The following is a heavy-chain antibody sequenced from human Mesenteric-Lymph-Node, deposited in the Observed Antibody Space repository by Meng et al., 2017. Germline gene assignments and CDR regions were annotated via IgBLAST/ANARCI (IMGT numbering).Heavy chain of an antibody. CDR1: GGSFSGYY. D-gene: IGHD2/OR15-2a*01. Sequence: GSLRLSCAVYGGSFSGYYWSWIRQPPGKGLEWIGEINHSGSTNYNPSLKSRVTISVDTSKNQFSLNLSSVTASDTAVYFCARGPTVKYFDYWGQGTQVTVSS. J-gene: IGHJ4*02. CDR2: INHSGST. V-gene: IGHV4-34*01. CDR3: ARGPTVKYFDY.